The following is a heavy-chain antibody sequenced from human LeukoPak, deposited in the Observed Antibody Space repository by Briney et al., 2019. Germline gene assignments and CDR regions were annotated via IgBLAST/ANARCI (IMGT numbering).Heavy chain of an antibody. CDR1: GFTVSSNY. J-gene: IGHJ4*02. CDR2: IYSGGST. V-gene: IGHV3-53*05. Sequence: PGGSLRLSCAASGFTVSSNYMSWVRQAPGKGLEWVSVIYSGGSTYYADSVKGRFTISRDNSKNTLYLQMNSLRAEDTTVYYCAKDGYDGSGAYIDYWGQGTLVIVSS. D-gene: IGHD3-22*01. CDR3: AKDGYDGSGAYIDY.